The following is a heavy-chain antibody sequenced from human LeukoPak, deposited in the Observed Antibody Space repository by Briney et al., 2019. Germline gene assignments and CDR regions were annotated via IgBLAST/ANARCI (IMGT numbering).Heavy chain of an antibody. D-gene: IGHD4-17*01. CDR3: ARGTDYGALYYFDY. CDR1: GGSFSGYY. Sequence: SETLSLTCAVYGGSFSGYYWSWIRQPPGKGLEWIGEINHSRSTNYNPSLKSRVTISVDTSKNQFSLKLSSVTAADTAVYYCARGTDYGALYYFDYWGQGTLVTVSS. CDR2: INHSRST. J-gene: IGHJ4*02. V-gene: IGHV4-34*01.